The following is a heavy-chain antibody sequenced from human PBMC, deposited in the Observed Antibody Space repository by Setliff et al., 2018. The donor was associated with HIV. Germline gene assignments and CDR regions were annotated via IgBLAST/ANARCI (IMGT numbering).Heavy chain of an antibody. CDR1: GGTFSSHA. CDR2: IIPIFGTA. CDR3: ARVAPPYYYDSSGYYAFDI. Sequence: GASVKVSCKASGGTFSSHAISWVRQAPGQGLEWMGGIIPIFGTANYAQKFQGRVTITADESTSTAYMELRSLRSDDTAVYYCARVAPPYYYDSSGYYAFDIWGQGTMVTVSS. J-gene: IGHJ3*02. D-gene: IGHD3-22*01. V-gene: IGHV1-69*13.